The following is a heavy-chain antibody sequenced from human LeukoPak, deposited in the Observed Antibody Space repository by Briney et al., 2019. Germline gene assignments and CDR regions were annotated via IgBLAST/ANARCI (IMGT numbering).Heavy chain of an antibody. V-gene: IGHV3-48*04. CDR1: GFTFSSYS. D-gene: IGHD3-10*01. CDR3: ARPVGLGESPNWFDP. Sequence: GGSLRLSCAASGFTFSSYSMNWVRQAPGKGLEWVSYISSSSSTIYYADSVKGRFTISRDNAKNSLYLQMNSLRAEDTAVYYCARPVGLGESPNWFDPWGQGTLVTVSS. CDR2: ISSSSSTI. J-gene: IGHJ5*02.